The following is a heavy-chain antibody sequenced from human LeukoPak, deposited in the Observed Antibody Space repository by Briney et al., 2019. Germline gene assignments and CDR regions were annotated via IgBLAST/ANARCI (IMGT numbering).Heavy chain of an antibody. D-gene: IGHD2-8*01. Sequence: NSSETLSLTCTVSGGSINTNNRYWGWIRQPPGKGLEWIGSIYYSGSTYYNPSLKSRVTISVDTSKNQFSLKLSSVTAADTAVYYCARHSMYPDYWGQGTLVTVSS. CDR3: ARHSMYPDY. CDR1: GGSINTNNRY. V-gene: IGHV4-39*01. CDR2: IYYSGST. J-gene: IGHJ4*02.